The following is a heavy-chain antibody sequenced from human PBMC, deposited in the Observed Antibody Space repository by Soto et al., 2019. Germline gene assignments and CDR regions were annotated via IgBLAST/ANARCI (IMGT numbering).Heavy chain of an antibody. D-gene: IGHD3-10*01. J-gene: IGHJ6*02. CDR3: ARDDYYGSGSYYNYYYYGMDV. CDR1: GGTFSSYA. V-gene: IGHV1-69*01. CDR2: IIPIFGTA. Sequence: QVQLVQSGAEVKKPGSSVKVSCKASGGTFSSYAISWVRQAPGQGLEWMGGIIPIFGTANYAQKFQGRVTITADESKSTAYMELSSLRSEDTAVYYCARDDYYGSGSYYNYYYYGMDVWGQGTTVTVSS.